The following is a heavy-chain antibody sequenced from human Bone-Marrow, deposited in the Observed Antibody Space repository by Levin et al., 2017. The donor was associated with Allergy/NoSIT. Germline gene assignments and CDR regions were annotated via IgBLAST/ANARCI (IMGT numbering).Heavy chain of an antibody. CDR2: ITSGSDTI. Sequence: LSLTCAASGFTFSSYGVNWVRQAPGRGLEWVSYITSGSDTIYYADSVKGRFTISRDNAKKSLYLQMNSLRVEDTAVYYCVRGGYSSSWRSWYFDLWGRGTLVTVSS. CDR3: VRGGYSSSWRSWYFDL. J-gene: IGHJ2*01. V-gene: IGHV3-48*01. CDR1: GFTFSSYG. D-gene: IGHD6-13*01.